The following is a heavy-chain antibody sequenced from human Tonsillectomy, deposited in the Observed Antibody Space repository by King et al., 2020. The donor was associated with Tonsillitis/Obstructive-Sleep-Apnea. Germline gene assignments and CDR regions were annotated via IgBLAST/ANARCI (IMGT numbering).Heavy chain of an antibody. CDR2: ISSSSSYT. D-gene: IGHD4-17*01. CDR3: ARDHHYEDYFDH. CDR1: GFTFSDYY. V-gene: IGHV3-11*06. Sequence: VQLVESGGGLVKPGGSLRLSCAASGFTFSDYYMSWIRQAPGKGLEWVSYISSSSSYTKYADSVKGRFTISRDNAKNSLYLQMNSLRAEDTAVYYCARDHHYEDYFDHWGQGTLVTVSS. J-gene: IGHJ4*02.